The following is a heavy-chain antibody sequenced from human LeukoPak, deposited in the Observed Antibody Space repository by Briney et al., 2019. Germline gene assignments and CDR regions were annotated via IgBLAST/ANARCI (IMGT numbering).Heavy chain of an antibody. J-gene: IGHJ3*02. CDR1: VGTFSSYA. CDR2: IIPIFGTA. Sequence: ASVKVSCKASVGTFSSYAISWVRQAPGQGLEWMGGIIPIFGTANYAQKFQGRVTITADKSTSTAYMELSSLRSEDPAVYYCVREIDYCSLYNAFDNWCQGTMVSVSS. D-gene: IGHD3-10*01. CDR3: VREIDYCSLYNAFDN. V-gene: IGHV1-69*06.